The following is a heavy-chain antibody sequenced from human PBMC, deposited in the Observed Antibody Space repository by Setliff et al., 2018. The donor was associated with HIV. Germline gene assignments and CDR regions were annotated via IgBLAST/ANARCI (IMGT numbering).Heavy chain of an antibody. Sequence: LSLTCTVSGDSVRSSRYYWSWIRQPAGMGLEWIGRFDSSGGTDYNPSLKSRVTISKDTSKNQLSLKLTSVTAADTAVYFCAGDYAGSGRPFDYWGQGTVVTVSS. CDR3: AGDYAGSGRPFDY. CDR2: FDSSGGT. J-gene: IGHJ4*02. CDR1: GDSVRSSRYY. D-gene: IGHD6-19*01. V-gene: IGHV4-61*02.